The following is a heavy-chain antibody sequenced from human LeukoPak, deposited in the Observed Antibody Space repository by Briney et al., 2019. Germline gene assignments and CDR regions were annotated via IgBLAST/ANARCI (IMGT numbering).Heavy chain of an antibody. CDR2: IYSGGNT. J-gene: IGHJ5*02. V-gene: IGHV3-53*01. Sequence: GGSLRLSCAVSGFTVSSNYMSWVRQAPGQGLERVSVIYSGGNTYYADSVKGRFTISRDNSKNTLYLQMNSLRAEDTAVYYCAKLYSSSWGPRYSWFDPWGQGTLVTVSS. D-gene: IGHD6-13*01. CDR1: GFTVSSNY. CDR3: AKLYSSSWGPRYSWFDP.